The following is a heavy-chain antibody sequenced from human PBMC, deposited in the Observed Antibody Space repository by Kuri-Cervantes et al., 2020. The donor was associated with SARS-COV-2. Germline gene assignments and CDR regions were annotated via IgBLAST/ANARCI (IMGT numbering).Heavy chain of an antibody. CDR3: ARGGVTMIVVAY. J-gene: IGHJ4*02. D-gene: IGHD3-22*01. V-gene: IGHV3-30*02. CDR2: IRYDGSNK. Sequence: GESLKISCAASGFTFSSYGMHWVRQAPGKGLEWVAFIRYDGSNKYYADSVKGRFTISRDNAKNSLYLQMNSLRAEDTAVYYCARGGVTMIVVAYRGQGTLVTVSS. CDR1: GFTFSSYG.